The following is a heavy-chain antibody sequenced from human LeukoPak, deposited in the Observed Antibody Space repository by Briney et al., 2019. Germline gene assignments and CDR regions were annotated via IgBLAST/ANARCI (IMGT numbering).Heavy chain of an antibody. J-gene: IGHJ4*02. Sequence: GGSLRLSCAASGFTFSSYWMSWVRQAPGKGLEWVANIKQDGSEKYYVDSVKGRFTISRDNAKNSLYLQMNSLRAEDTAVYYCARNDYCSSTSCSDYWGQGTLVTVSS. D-gene: IGHD2-2*01. CDR2: IKQDGSEK. V-gene: IGHV3-7*01. CDR1: GFTFSSYW. CDR3: ARNDYCSSTSCSDY.